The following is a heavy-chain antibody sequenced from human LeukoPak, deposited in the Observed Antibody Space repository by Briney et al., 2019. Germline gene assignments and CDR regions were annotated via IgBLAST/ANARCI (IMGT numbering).Heavy chain of an antibody. D-gene: IGHD6-13*01. CDR2: ISRSDNTI. Sequence: GGSLRLSCAASGFTFSSYEMNWVRQAPGKGLEWVSYISRSDNTIYYADSVKGRFTISRDNAKNSLYLQMNSLRAEDTAVYYCARVEGVYSSTWYFHYWGQGTLVTVSS. V-gene: IGHV3-48*03. J-gene: IGHJ4*02. CDR1: GFTFSSYE. CDR3: ARVEGVYSSTWYFHY.